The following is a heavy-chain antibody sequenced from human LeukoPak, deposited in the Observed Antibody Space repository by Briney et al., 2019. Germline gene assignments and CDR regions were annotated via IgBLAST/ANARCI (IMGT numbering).Heavy chain of an antibody. CDR1: GFTFSSYG. J-gene: IGHJ4*02. CDR2: ISYDGSNK. D-gene: IGHD1-26*01. Sequence: PGGSLRLSCAASGFTFSSYGMHWVRQAPGKGLEWVAVISYDGSNKYYADSVKGRFTISRDNSKNTLYLQMNSLRAEDTAVYYCAKDGIVGATPYFDYWGQGTLVTVSS. V-gene: IGHV3-30*18. CDR3: AKDGIVGATPYFDY.